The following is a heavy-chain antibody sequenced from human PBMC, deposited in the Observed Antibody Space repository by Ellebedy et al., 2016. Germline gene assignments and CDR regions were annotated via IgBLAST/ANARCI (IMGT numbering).Heavy chain of an antibody. CDR2: IFSNDEK. Sequence: SGPTLVKPPETLTLTCTVSGFSLSNARMGVSWIRQPPGKALEWLAHIFSNDEKSYSTSLKGRLTISKDTSKSQVVLTMTNMDPVDTATYYCARIPAVGQWLVTPWDWYFDLWGRGTLVTVSS. CDR3: ARIPAVGQWLVTPWDWYFDL. V-gene: IGHV2-26*01. D-gene: IGHD6-19*01. CDR1: GFSLSNARMG. J-gene: IGHJ2*01.